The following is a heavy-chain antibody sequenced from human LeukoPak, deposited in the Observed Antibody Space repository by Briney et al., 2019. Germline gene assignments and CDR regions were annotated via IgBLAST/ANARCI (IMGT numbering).Heavy chain of an antibody. D-gene: IGHD6-6*01. CDR3: ARVYSSSFVFDY. V-gene: IGHV3-74*01. Sequence: GGSLRLSCVASGFTFSSYWMHWVRQTPGKGLVWVSRIISDGSTTNYADSVKGRFTISRDNAKNTLYLQMNSLRVEDTATYYCARVYSSSFVFDYWGQGTLVTVSS. CDR2: IISDGSTT. J-gene: IGHJ4*02. CDR1: GFTFSSYW.